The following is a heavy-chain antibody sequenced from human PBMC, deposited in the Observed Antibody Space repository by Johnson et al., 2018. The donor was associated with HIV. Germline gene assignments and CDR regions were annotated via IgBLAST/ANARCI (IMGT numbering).Heavy chain of an antibody. Sequence: VQPVESGGGLIQPGGSLRLSCSASGFTVSSNYMTWVRQAPGKGLEWVSVIYSGGSTYYTDSVKGRFTISRDNSKNSLYLQMNSLRAEDTAVYYCARQLGSDAFDIWGQGTMVTVSS. CDR1: GFTVSSNY. CDR3: ARQLGSDAFDI. CDR2: IYSGGST. V-gene: IGHV3-66*03. J-gene: IGHJ3*02. D-gene: IGHD7-27*01.